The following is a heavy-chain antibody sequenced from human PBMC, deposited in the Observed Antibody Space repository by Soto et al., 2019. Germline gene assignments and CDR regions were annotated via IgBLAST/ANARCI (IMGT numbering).Heavy chain of an antibody. J-gene: IGHJ4*02. V-gene: IGHV3-11*06. CDR3: AKDLVLLWFGESPPDFDY. D-gene: IGHD3-10*01. CDR2: ISESSTYT. CDR1: GFTFSDYY. Sequence: PGGSLRLSCEASGFTFSDYYVSWIRQAPGKGLEWISYISESSTYTNYADSVKGRFTISRDNAKNSLYLQMNSLRAEDTAVYYCAKDLVLLWFGESPPDFDYWGQGTLVTVSS.